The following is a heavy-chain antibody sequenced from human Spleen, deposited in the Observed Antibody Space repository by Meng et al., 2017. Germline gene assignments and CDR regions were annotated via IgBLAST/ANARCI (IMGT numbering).Heavy chain of an antibody. V-gene: IGHV3-21*01. Sequence: GESLKISCAASGFTFSDHSMEWVRQAPGKGLQWVASISSTSVYIYYADSVQGRFTISRDNAKNSLYLQVNSLRVEDTAVYYCARTDTMIRGGIIRNGGFDYWGQGTLVTVSS. J-gene: IGHJ4*02. CDR3: ARTDTMIRGGIIRNGGFDY. CDR1: GFTFSDHS. CDR2: ISSTSVYI. D-gene: IGHD3-10*01.